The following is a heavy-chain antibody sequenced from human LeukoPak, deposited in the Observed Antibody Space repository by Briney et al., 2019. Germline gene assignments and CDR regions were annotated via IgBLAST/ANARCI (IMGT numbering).Heavy chain of an antibody. V-gene: IGHV1-69*13. D-gene: IGHD5-24*01. CDR3: ASRDRGVETDY. J-gene: IGHJ4*02. Sequence: SVKVSCKASGGTFSSYAISWVRQAPGQGLEWMGGIIPISGTANYAQKFQGRVTITAGESTSTAYMELSSLRSEDTAVYYCASRDRGVETDYWGQGTLVTVSS. CDR2: IIPISGTA. CDR1: GGTFSSYA.